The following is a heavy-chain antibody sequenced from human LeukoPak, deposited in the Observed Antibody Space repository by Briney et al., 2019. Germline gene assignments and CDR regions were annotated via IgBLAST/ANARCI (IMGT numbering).Heavy chain of an antibody. Sequence: GGSLRLSCAASGFTFSSYAMHWVRQAPGKGLEWVAVISYDGSNKYYADSVKGRFTISRDNSKNTLYLRMNSLRAEDTAVYYCARGPIAVAGIFDYWGQGTLVTVSS. CDR2: ISYDGSNK. CDR3: ARGPIAVAGIFDY. CDR1: GFTFSSYA. D-gene: IGHD6-19*01. V-gene: IGHV3-30*04. J-gene: IGHJ4*02.